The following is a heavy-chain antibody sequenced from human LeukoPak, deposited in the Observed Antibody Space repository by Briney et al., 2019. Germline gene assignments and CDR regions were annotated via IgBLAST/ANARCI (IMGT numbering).Heavy chain of an antibody. Sequence: GGSLRLSCAASGFTFSSYGMHWVRQAPGKGPEWVAFIRYDGSNKYYADSVKGRFTISRDNSKNTLYLQMNSLRAEDTAVYYCAKDLLDSSGWSGGIDYWGQGTLVTVSS. D-gene: IGHD6-19*01. CDR2: IRYDGSNK. J-gene: IGHJ4*02. CDR3: AKDLLDSSGWSGGIDY. V-gene: IGHV3-30*02. CDR1: GFTFSSYG.